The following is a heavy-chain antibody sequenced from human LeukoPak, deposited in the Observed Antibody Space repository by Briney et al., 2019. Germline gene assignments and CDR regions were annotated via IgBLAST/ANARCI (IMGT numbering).Heavy chain of an antibody. Sequence: KPGGSLRLSCAASGFTFSSYSMNWVRQAPGKGLEWVSSISSSSSYIYYADSVKGRFTISRDNSKNTLYLQMNSLRAEDTAVYYCAKANSNKIYYYGSGSYFDYWGQGTLVTVSS. CDR1: GFTFSSYS. J-gene: IGHJ4*02. CDR2: ISSSSSYI. V-gene: IGHV3-21*04. CDR3: AKANSNKIYYYGSGSYFDY. D-gene: IGHD3-10*01.